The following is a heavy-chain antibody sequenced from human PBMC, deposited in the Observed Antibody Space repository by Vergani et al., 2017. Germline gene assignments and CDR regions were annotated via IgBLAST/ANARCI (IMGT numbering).Heavy chain of an antibody. CDR3: TKMYYDFWSGYSMDV. J-gene: IGHJ6*04. Sequence: EVQLVESGGGLVKPGGSLRLSCAASGFTFSNAWMSWVRQAPGKGLEWVGRIKSKTDGETTDYAAPVKGRFTISRDDSKNTLYLQMNSLKTEDTAVYYCTKMYYDFWSGYSMDVWGKGTTVTVSS. D-gene: IGHD3-3*01. CDR1: GFTFSNAW. V-gene: IGHV3-15*01. CDR2: IKSKTDGETT.